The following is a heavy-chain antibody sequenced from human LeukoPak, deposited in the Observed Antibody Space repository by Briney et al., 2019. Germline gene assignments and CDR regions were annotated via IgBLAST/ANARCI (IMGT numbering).Heavy chain of an antibody. D-gene: IGHD5-12*01. J-gene: IGHJ6*03. CDR3: ARDHWRGYDAVLDYYCMDV. Sequence: GGSLRLSCAASGFTFDDYGMSWVRQAPGKGLEWVSGINWNGGSTGYADSVKGRFTISRNNAKNSLYLQMNSLRAEDTALYYCARDHWRGYDAVLDYYCMDVWGKGTTVTVSS. CDR2: INWNGGST. V-gene: IGHV3-20*04. CDR1: GFTFDDYG.